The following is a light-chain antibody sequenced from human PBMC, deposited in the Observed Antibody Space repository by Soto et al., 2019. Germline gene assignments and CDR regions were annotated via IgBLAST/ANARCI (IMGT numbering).Light chain of an antibody. V-gene: IGLV2-14*03. Sequence: QSALTQPASVSGSPGQSITISCTGTRSDVGGYNYVSWYQHHPGKAPKLMIYDVSNRPSGVSNRFSGSKSGNTASLTISGLQAEDEADYYCNSYSNTTTLYVFVTGTKLTVL. CDR2: DVS. CDR1: RSDVGGYNY. J-gene: IGLJ1*01. CDR3: NSYSNTTTLYV.